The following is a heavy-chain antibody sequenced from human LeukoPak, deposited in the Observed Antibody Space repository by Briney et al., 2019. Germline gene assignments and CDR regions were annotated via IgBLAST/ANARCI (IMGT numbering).Heavy chain of an antibody. Sequence: KPSETLSLTCAVYGGSFSGYYWSWIRQPPGKGLEWIGEINHSGSTNYNPSLKSRVTISVDTSKNQFSLKLSSVTAADTAVYYCASGYSMSLTDYWGQGTLVTVSS. D-gene: IGHD1-26*01. CDR1: GGSFSGYY. CDR2: INHSGST. CDR3: ASGYSMSLTDY. V-gene: IGHV4-34*01. J-gene: IGHJ4*02.